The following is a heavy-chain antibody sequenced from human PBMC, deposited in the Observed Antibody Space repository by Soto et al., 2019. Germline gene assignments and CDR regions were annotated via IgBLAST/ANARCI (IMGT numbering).Heavy chain of an antibody. CDR2: INPNSGGT. J-gene: IGHJ5*02. D-gene: IGHD6-13*01. CDR1: GYTFTGYY. CDR3: ARDGYSSSWGNSGWFDP. V-gene: IGHV1-2*04. Sequence: ASVKVSCKASGYTFTGYYMHWVRQAPGQGLEWMGWINPNSGGTNYAQKFQGWVTMTRDTSISTAYMELSRLRSDDTAVYYCARDGYSSSWGNSGWFDPWGQGTLVTVSS.